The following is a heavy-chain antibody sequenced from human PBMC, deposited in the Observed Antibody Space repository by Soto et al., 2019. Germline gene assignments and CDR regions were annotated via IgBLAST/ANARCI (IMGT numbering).Heavy chain of an antibody. J-gene: IGHJ2*01. Sequence: QVQLVESGGGLVKPGGSLRLSCAVSVFTFSDNYMSWIRQAPGKGLEWVSYISGSGTTLYYAASVKGRFTISRDNAKNLQSLHMISVRAVDTAVYFCAIAAAGQPSRYFDLWGRRTLVTVSS. D-gene: IGHD6-13*01. CDR3: AIAAAGQPSRYFDL. CDR2: ISGSGTTL. V-gene: IGHV3-11*01. CDR1: VFTFSDNY.